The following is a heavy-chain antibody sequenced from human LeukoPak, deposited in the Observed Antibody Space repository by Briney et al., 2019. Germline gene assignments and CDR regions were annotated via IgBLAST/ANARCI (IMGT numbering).Heavy chain of an antibody. CDR2: IYYSGST. D-gene: IGHD3-22*01. V-gene: IGHV4-59*01. J-gene: IGHJ4*02. Sequence: PSETLSLTCTVSGGSISSYYWSWIRSPQGRDREGFGYIYYSGSTNYNPSLKSRVTISVDTSKNQFSLKLSSVTAADTAVYYCARENGDSSVGFDFWGQGTLVTVFS. CDR1: GGSISSYY. CDR3: ARENGDSSVGFDF.